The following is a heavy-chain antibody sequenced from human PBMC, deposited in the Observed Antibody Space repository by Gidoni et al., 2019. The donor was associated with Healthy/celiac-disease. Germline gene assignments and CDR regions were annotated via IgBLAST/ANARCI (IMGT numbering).Heavy chain of an antibody. J-gene: IGHJ2*01. V-gene: IGHV5-10-1*03. Sequence: EVQLVQSGAEVKKPGESLRISCKGSGYSFTSSWISWVRQRPGKGLEWMGRIDPSDSYTNYSPSFQGHVTISADKSISTAYLQWSSLKASDTAMYYCARPGSGGYMRGPWYFDLWGRGTLVTVSS. CDR1: GYSFTSSW. CDR2: IDPSDSYT. D-gene: IGHD3-10*01. CDR3: ARPGSGGYMRGPWYFDL.